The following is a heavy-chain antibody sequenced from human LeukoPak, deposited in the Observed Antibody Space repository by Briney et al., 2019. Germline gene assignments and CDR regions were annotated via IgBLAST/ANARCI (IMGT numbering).Heavy chain of an antibody. D-gene: IGHD3-9*01. J-gene: IGHJ4*02. CDR3: ASSGVDWLPDY. CDR2: INAGNGNT. V-gene: IGHV1-3*01. Sequence: ASVKVSCKASGYTFTSYAMHWVRQAPGQRLEWMGWINAGNGNTKYSQKLQGRVTMTTDTSTSTAYMELRSLRSDDTAVYYCASSGVDWLPDYWGQGTLVTVSS. CDR1: GYTFTSYA.